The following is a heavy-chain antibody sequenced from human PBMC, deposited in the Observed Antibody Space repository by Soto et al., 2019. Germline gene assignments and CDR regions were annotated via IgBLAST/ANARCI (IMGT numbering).Heavy chain of an antibody. CDR2: MNPNSGNT. CDR3: AITHLRFGEHHY. D-gene: IGHD3-10*01. CDR1: GYTFTSYD. Sequence: QVQLVQSGAEVKKPGASVKVSCKASGYTFTSYDINWVRQATGQGLEWMGWMNPNSGNTGYAQKFPGSVTMTRNTSISTAYMELSSLRSEDTAVYYCAITHLRFGEHHYWGQGTLVTVSS. J-gene: IGHJ4*02. V-gene: IGHV1-8*01.